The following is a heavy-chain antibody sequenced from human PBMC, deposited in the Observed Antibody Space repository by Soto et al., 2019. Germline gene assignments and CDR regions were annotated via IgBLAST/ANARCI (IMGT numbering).Heavy chain of an antibody. J-gene: IGHJ6*02. CDR3: AASSILTGYYNNYYYYYGMDV. D-gene: IGHD3-9*01. CDR1: GFTFTSSA. Sequence: CKASGFTFTSSAMQWVRQARGQRLEWIGWIVVGSGNTNYAQKFQERVTITRDVSTSTAYMELSSLRSEDTAVYYCAASSILTGYYNNYYYYYGMDVWGQGTTVTVSS. V-gene: IGHV1-58*02. CDR2: IVVGSGNT.